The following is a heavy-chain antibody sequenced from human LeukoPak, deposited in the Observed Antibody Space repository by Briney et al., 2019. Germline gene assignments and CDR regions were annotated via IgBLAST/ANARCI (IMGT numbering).Heavy chain of an antibody. D-gene: IGHD6-6*01. Sequence: SVKVSCKASGGTFSSYAISWVRQAPGQGLEWMGRIIPIFGTANYAQKFQGRVTITTDESTSTAYMELSSLRSEDTAVYCCAREYSSSYYFDYWGQGTLVTVSS. CDR3: AREYSSSYYFDY. J-gene: IGHJ4*02. CDR1: GGTFSSYA. CDR2: IIPIFGTA. V-gene: IGHV1-69*05.